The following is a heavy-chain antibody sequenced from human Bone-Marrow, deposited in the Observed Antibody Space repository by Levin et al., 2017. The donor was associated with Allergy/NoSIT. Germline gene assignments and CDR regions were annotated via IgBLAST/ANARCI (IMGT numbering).Heavy chain of an antibody. J-gene: IGHJ6*02. CDR2: MNPNSGNT. D-gene: IGHD6-6*01. V-gene: IGHV1-8*01. CDR1: GYTFTSYD. Sequence: ASVKVSCKASGYTFTSYDINWVRQATGQGLEWMGWMNPNSGNTGYAQKFQGRVTMTRNTSISTAYMELSSLRSEDTAVYYCARGLAARPLAQNYYYYGMDVWGQGTTVTVSS. CDR3: ARGLAARPLAQNYYYYGMDV.